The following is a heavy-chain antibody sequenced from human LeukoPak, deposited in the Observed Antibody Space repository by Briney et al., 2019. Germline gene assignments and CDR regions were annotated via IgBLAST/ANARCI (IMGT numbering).Heavy chain of an antibody. CDR3: ATSYSSSWYR. V-gene: IGHV3-48*01. CDR2: ISSSSSTI. D-gene: IGHD6-13*01. J-gene: IGHJ4*02. Sequence: GGSLRLSCAASGFTFSSYSMNWVRQAPGKGLEWVSYISSSSSTIYYADSVKGRFTISRDNAKNSLYLQMNSLRAEDTAVYYCATSYSSSWYRWGQGTPVTVSS. CDR1: GFTFSSYS.